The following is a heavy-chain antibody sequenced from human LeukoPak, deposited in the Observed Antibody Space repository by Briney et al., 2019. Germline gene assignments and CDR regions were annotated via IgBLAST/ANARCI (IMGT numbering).Heavy chain of an antibody. CDR3: ARSGSTYYDFWSGYVDLAKY. J-gene: IGHJ4*02. D-gene: IGHD3-3*01. CDR2: MNPNSGNT. CDR1: GYTFTSYD. Sequence: RASVKVSCKASGYTFTSYDINWVRQATGQGLEWMGWMNPNSGNTGYAQKFQGRVTMTRNTSISTAYMELSSLGSEDTAVYYCARSGSTYYDFWSGYVDLAKYWGQGTLVTVSS. V-gene: IGHV1-8*01.